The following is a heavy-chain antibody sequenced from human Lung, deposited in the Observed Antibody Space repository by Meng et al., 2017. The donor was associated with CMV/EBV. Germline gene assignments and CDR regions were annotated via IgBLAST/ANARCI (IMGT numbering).Heavy chain of an antibody. CDR2: IRYDGSNK. CDR3: AKDAGVRPGVPGWDGMDV. CDR1: GFTLSSYE. V-gene: IGHV3-30*02. J-gene: IGHJ6*02. Sequence: SXAASGFTLSSYEMNWVRQAPGKGLEWVAFIRYDGSNKYYADSVKGRFTISRDNSKNTLYLQMNSLRAEDTAVYYCAKDAGVRPGVPGWDGMDVWXQGTTVTVSS. D-gene: IGHD3-10*01.